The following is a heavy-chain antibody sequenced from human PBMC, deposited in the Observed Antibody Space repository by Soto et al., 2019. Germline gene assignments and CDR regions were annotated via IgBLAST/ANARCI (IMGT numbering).Heavy chain of an antibody. D-gene: IGHD3-10*01. V-gene: IGHV3-33*01. CDR2: IWYDGSNK. Sequence: GGSLRLSCAASGFTFSSYGMHWVRQAPGKGLEWVAVIWYDGSNKYYADSVKGRFTISRDNSKNTLYLQMNSLRAEDTAAYYCARTEVEVRGVMYYYYYGMDVWGQGTTVTVSS. CDR3: ARTEVEVRGVMYYYYYGMDV. J-gene: IGHJ6*02. CDR1: GFTFSSYG.